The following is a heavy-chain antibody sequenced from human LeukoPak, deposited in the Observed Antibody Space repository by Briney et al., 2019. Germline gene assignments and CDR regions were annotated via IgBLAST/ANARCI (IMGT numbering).Heavy chain of an antibody. D-gene: IGHD3-3*01. J-gene: IGHJ6*02. CDR1: GFTFSSYS. CDR2: ISSSSSYI. CDR3: ARLVQYYDFWSGPASYGMDV. Sequence: GGSLRLSCAASGFTFSSYSMNWVRQAPGKGLEWVSSISSSSSYIYYADSVKGRFTISRDNAKSSLYLQMNSLRAEDTAVYYCARLVQYYDFWSGPASYGMDVWGQGTTVTVSS. V-gene: IGHV3-21*01.